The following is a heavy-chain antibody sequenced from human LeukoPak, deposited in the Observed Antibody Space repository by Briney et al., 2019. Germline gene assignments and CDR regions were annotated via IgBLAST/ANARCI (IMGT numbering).Heavy chain of an antibody. Sequence: SETLSLTCTVSGGSISSSIYYWGWIRQPPGKGLEWIGSIYYSGSTYYNPSLKSRVTISVDTSKNQFSLKLSSVTAADTAVYYCARYSYGQFDYWGQGTLVTVSS. CDR2: IYYSGST. V-gene: IGHV4-39*07. D-gene: IGHD5-18*01. CDR3: ARYSYGQFDY. J-gene: IGHJ4*02. CDR1: GGSISSSIYY.